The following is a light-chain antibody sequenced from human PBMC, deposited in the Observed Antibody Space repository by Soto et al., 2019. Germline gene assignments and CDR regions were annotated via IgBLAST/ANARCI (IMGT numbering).Light chain of an antibody. J-gene: IGKJ3*01. CDR1: QSVFNY. CDR2: DAS. Sequence: EIVLTQSPATLSLSPGERATLSCRASQSVFNYLVWYQQKPGQAPRLLIYDASNRATGIPARFSGSGSGRDFTLTISSLEAEDSAVYYCQQRSNWPLLTFGPGTKLSIK. CDR3: QQRSNWPLLT. V-gene: IGKV3-11*02.